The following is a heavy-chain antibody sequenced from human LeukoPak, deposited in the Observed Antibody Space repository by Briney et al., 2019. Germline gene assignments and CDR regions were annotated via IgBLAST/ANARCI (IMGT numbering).Heavy chain of an antibody. CDR3: ARVLSGYYYCGMDV. Sequence: SETLSLTCTVSGGSISSGDYYWSWIRQPPGKGLEWIGYIYYSGSTYYNPSLKSRVTISVDTSKNQFSLKLSSVTAADTAVYYCARVLSGYYYCGMDVWGQGTTVTVSS. CDR1: GGSISSGDYY. V-gene: IGHV4-30-4*01. CDR2: IYYSGST. D-gene: IGHD3-22*01. J-gene: IGHJ6*02.